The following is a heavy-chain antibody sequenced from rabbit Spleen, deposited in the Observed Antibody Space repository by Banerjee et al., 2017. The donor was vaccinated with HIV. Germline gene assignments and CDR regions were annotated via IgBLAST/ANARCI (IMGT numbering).Heavy chain of an antibody. J-gene: IGHJ4*01. Sequence: QQLEESGGGLVKPGASLTLTCKASGFTLSSYYMNWVRQAPGKGLEWIGYIDPVFGITYYANWVNGRFSISRENAQNTVFLQMTSLTAADTATYFCARDGAGGYGDANLWGQGTLVTVS. CDR1: GFTLSSYY. D-gene: IGHD6-1*01. CDR2: IDPVFGIT. V-gene: IGHV1S7*01. CDR3: ARDGAGGYGDANL.